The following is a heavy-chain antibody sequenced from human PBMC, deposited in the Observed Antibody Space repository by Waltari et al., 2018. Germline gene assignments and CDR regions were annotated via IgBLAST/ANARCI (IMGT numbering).Heavy chain of an antibody. V-gene: IGHV1-2*02. D-gene: IGHD6-6*01. CDR1: GYTFTGYY. Sequence: QVQLVQSGAEVKKPGASVKVSCKASGYTFTGYYMHWVRQAPGQGLEWMGWINPNSGGTSYAQKFQGRVTITRDTSISTAYMELSRLISDDTAVYYCARDTSEFAARRFDPWGQGTLVTVSS. CDR3: ARDTSEFAARRFDP. J-gene: IGHJ5*02. CDR2: INPNSGGT.